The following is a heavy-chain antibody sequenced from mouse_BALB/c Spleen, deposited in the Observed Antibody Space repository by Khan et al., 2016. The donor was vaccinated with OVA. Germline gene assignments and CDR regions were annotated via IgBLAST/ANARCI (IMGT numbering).Heavy chain of an antibody. V-gene: IGHV9-3-1*01. CDR1: GYTFTDYL. Sequence: QVQLVQSGPELVKPGATVKISCKASGYTFTDYLMNWVKQSPGKGLEWMGWINTYTGKPTYADDFKGRFAFSLETSASTAYMQINRLKSEDTATCVCTRYDGVYWGQGTTLTVSA. J-gene: IGHJ2*01. CDR2: INTYTGKP. D-gene: IGHD2-14*01. CDR3: TRYDGVY.